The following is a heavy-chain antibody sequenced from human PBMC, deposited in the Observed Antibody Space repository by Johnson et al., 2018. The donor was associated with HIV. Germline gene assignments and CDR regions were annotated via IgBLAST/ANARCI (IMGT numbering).Heavy chain of an antibody. V-gene: IGHV3-7*05. CDR1: GFTISNYW. CDR2: INQDGSEK. D-gene: IGHD1-26*01. Sequence: MLLVESGGSLVQPGGSLRLSCAASGFTISNYWMSWVRQAPGKGLEWVANINQDGSEKYYVDSVKGRFTISRDNAKNSLYLQMNSLRAEDTALYYCAKDMSSGSYF. CDR3: AKDMSSGSYF. J-gene: IGHJ2*01.